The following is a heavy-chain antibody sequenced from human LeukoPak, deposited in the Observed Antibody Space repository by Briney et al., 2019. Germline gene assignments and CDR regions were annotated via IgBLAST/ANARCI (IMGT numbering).Heavy chain of an antibody. Sequence: GGSLRLSCAASGFRFTSYGMHWVRQAPGKGLEWVGRIKSKTDGGTTDYAAPVKGRFTISRDDSKNTLYLQMDSLKTEDTAVYHCMRGGGDTDYWGQGTLVTVSS. V-gene: IGHV3-15*01. D-gene: IGHD4-17*01. CDR3: MRGGGDTDY. CDR2: IKSKTDGGTT. J-gene: IGHJ4*02. CDR1: GFRFTSYG.